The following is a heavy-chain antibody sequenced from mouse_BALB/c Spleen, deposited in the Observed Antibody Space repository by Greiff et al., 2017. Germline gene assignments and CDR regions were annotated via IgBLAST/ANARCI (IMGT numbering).Heavy chain of an antibody. CDR2: ISDGGSYT. V-gene: IGHV5-4*02. Sequence: EVQGVESGGGLVKPGGSLKLSCAASGFTFSDYYMYWVRQTPEKRLEWVATISDGGSYTYYPDSVKGRFTISRDNAKNNLYLQMSSLKSEDTAMYYCARGSTATGFAYWGQGTLVTVSA. CDR3: ARGSTATGFAY. J-gene: IGHJ3*01. D-gene: IGHD1-2*01. CDR1: GFTFSDYY.